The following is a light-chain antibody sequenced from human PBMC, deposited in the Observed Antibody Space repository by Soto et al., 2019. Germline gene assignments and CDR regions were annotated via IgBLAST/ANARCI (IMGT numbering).Light chain of an antibody. J-gene: IGKJ4*01. Sequence: DIQMTQAPSSLSASVGDRVTITCRASQGISNYLAWYQQKPGKVPKLLIYAASTLQSGVPSRFSGSGSGTDFTLTISSLQPEDVASYYCQKYSSASTFVGGTKVEI. CDR1: QGISNY. CDR2: AAS. CDR3: QKYSSAST. V-gene: IGKV1-27*01.